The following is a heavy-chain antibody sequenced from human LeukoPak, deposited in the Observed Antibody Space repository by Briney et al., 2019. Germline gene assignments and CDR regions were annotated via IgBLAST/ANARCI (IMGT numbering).Heavy chain of an antibody. J-gene: IGHJ4*02. Sequence: SETLSLTCTVSGGSIRTYYWSWIRQPPGKGLEWIGYIYTSGSTNYNPSLKSRVTISVDTSKSQFSLKLSSVTAADTAVYYCARRTPENFDYWGQGTLVTVSS. D-gene: IGHD1-14*01. V-gene: IGHV4-4*09. CDR2: IYTSGST. CDR3: ARRTPENFDY. CDR1: GGSIRTYY.